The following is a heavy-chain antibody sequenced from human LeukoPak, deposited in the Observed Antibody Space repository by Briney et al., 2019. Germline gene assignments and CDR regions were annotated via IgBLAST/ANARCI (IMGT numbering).Heavy chain of an antibody. J-gene: IGHJ3*02. Sequence: GGSLRLSCAASGFTFSSYAMSWVRQAPGKGLEWVSAISGSGGSTYYADSVKGRFTISRDNSKNTLYLQMNSLRAEDTAVYYCARSRLWGHDAFDIWGQGTMVTVSS. V-gene: IGHV3-23*01. CDR1: GFTFSSYA. CDR2: ISGSGGST. D-gene: IGHD5-18*01. CDR3: ARSRLWGHDAFDI.